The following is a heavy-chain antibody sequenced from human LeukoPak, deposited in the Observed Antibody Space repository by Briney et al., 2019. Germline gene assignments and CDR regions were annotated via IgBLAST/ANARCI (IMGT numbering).Heavy chain of an antibody. CDR2: IYNGVNT. CDR1: GASVSSASY. CDR3: ARSRAFNSGAFDP. D-gene: IGHD1-26*01. V-gene: IGHV4-61*01. J-gene: IGHJ5*02. Sequence: SETLSLTCTVSGASVSSASYWSWIRQPPGKGVEWIAHIYNGVNTNYNPSLKSRVTISVDTSKNQFSLRLNSVTAADTAVYYCARSRAFNSGAFDPWGQGSLVTVSS.